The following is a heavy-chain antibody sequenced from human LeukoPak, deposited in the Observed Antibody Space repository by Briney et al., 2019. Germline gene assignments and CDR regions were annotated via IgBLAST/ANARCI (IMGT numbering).Heavy chain of an antibody. D-gene: IGHD3-16*02. CDR1: GGCFSGYY. CDR2: INHSGST. Sequence: SETLSLTCAVYGGCFSGYYWSWIRQPPGKGLEWIGEINHSGSTNYNPSRKSRVTISVDTSKNQFSLKLRSVTAADTAVYYCARRLITFGGVIVTCFDYWGQGTLVTVSS. CDR3: ARRLITFGGVIVTCFDY. J-gene: IGHJ4*02. V-gene: IGHV4-34*01.